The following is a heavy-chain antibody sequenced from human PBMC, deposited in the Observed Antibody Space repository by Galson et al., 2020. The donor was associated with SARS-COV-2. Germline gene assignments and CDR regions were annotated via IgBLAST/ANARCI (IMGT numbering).Heavy chain of an antibody. Sequence: ASVKVSCKASGYTFATYVIHWVRQAPGQRLEWMGHINAASGDTKYSQKLRGRVTLSRDASASTAYMELSSLRSEDTAIYYCVGLRGISDYWGQGTLVTVSS. CDR1: GYTFATYV. D-gene: IGHD2-15*01. J-gene: IGHJ4*02. CDR3: VGLRGISDY. CDR2: INAASGDT. V-gene: IGHV1-3*01.